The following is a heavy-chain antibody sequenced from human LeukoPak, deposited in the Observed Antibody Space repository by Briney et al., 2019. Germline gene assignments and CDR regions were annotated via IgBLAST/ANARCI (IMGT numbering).Heavy chain of an antibody. D-gene: IGHD3-16*02. J-gene: IGHJ4*02. V-gene: IGHV1-69*04. Sequence: SVKVSCTASGGTFSSYAISWVRQAPGQGLEWMGRIIPILGIANYAQKFQGRVTITADKSTSTAYMELSSLRSEDTAVYYCARDDRDYVWGSYRSMFDYWGQGTLVTVSS. CDR3: ARDDRDYVWGSYRSMFDY. CDR1: GGTFSSYA. CDR2: IIPILGIA.